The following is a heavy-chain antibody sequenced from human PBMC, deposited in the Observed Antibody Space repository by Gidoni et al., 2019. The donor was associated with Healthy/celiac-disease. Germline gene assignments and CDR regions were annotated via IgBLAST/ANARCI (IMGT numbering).Heavy chain of an antibody. Sequence: EVQLLESGGGLVKPGGSLRLSCAASGFTFSSYSMNWVRQAPGKGLEWVSSISSSSSYIYYADSVKGRFTISRDNAKNSLYLQMNSLRAEDTAVYYCARDHDSSGWSEDAFDIWGQGTMVTVSS. V-gene: IGHV3-21*01. CDR2: ISSSSSYI. CDR1: GFTFSSYS. J-gene: IGHJ3*02. D-gene: IGHD6-19*01. CDR3: ARDHDSSGWSEDAFDI.